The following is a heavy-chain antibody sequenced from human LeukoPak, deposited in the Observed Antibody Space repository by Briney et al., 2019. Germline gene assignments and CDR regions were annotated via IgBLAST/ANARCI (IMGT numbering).Heavy chain of an antibody. CDR2: INPNSGCT. Sequence: GASVKVSCKASGYTFTGYYMHWVRQAPGQGLEWMGWINPNSGCTNYAQKFQGRVTMTRDTSISTAYMELSRLRSDDTAVYYCARGVRYYDSSPVDYWGQGTLVTVSS. J-gene: IGHJ4*02. CDR3: ARGVRYYDSSPVDY. CDR1: GYTFTGYY. V-gene: IGHV1-2*02. D-gene: IGHD3-22*01.